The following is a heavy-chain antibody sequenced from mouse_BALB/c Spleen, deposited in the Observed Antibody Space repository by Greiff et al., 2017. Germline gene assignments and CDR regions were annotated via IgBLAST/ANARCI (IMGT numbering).Heavy chain of an antibody. D-gene: IGHD2-4*01. CDR2: ISYDGSN. V-gene: IGHV3-6*02. CDR1: GYSITSGYY. Sequence: EVQVVESGPGLVKPSQSLSLTCSVTGYSITSGYYWNWIRQFPGNKLEWMGYISYDGSNNYNPSLKNRISITRDTSKNQFFLKLNSVTTEDTATYYCARGSTMIDYFDYWGQGTTLTVSS. J-gene: IGHJ2*01. CDR3: ARGSTMIDYFDY.